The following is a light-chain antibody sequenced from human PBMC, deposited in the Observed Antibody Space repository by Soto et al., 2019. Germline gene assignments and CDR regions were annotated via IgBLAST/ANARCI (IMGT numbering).Light chain of an antibody. Sequence: QSALTQPASVSGSPGQSITISCTGSSSDVGGYHYVSWYQQNPGKAPKLMIYEVINRPSGVSNRFSGSKSGNTATLTISGLQAEDEADYYCCSYTSSNTPVFGGGTKLTVL. J-gene: IGLJ3*02. CDR1: SSDVGGYHY. V-gene: IGLV2-14*01. CDR3: CSYTSSNTPV. CDR2: EVI.